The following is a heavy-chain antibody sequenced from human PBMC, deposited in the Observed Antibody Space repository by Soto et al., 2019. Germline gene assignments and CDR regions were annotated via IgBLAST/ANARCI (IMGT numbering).Heavy chain of an antibody. V-gene: IGHV4-59*01. J-gene: IGHJ6*02. CDR2: IYYSGST. D-gene: IGHD6-19*01. Sequence: PSETLSLTCTVSGGSISSYYWSWIRQPPGKGLEWIGYIYYSGSTNYNPSLKSRVTISVDTSKNQFSLKLSSVTAADTAVYYCASSRYSSGWPLDGMDVWGQGTTVTVSS. CDR1: GGSISSYY. CDR3: ASSRYSSGWPLDGMDV.